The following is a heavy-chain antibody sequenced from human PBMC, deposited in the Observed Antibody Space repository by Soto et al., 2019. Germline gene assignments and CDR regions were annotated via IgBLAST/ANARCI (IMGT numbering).Heavy chain of an antibody. J-gene: IGHJ4*02. CDR1: GFALLSFA. V-gene: IGHV3-23*01. D-gene: IGHD2-2*01. CDR2: SSGTGANA. CDR3: ANVVG. Sequence: EVHLLESGGDLVQPGGSLRLSCAGSGFALLSFAMNWVRQAPGKGLEWVAASSGTGANAYYTDSVRGRFTVSRDNSKNMVFLKMNSLRVEDTAVYYCANVVGWGQGTLVTVSS.